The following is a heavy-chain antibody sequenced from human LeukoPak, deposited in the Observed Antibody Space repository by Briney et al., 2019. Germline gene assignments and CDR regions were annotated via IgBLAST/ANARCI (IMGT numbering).Heavy chain of an antibody. CDR3: ARDRLPNYYDSSGPPDY. Sequence: PGGSLRLSCAASGFTFSSYSLNWVRQAPGKGLEWVSSISSSRTYIYYADSVKGRFTISRDNAKNSLYLQMNSLRAEDTAVYYCARDRLPNYYDSSGPPDYWGQGTLVTVSS. V-gene: IGHV3-21*01. J-gene: IGHJ4*02. CDR2: ISSSRTYI. D-gene: IGHD3-22*01. CDR1: GFTFSSYS.